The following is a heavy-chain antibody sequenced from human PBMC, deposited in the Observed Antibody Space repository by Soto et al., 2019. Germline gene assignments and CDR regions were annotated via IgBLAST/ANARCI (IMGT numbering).Heavy chain of an antibody. V-gene: IGHV3-49*04. D-gene: IGHD3-22*01. CDR2: ISSQAFGGTT. CDR1: GFTFDDYA. J-gene: IGHJ4*02. Sequence: PVGSLRLSCTVSGFTFDDYAMSWVRQAPGKGLEWVGFISSQAFGGTTEYAASVEGRFTISTDESKTIAYPQMNSLKAADTAVYFCATVYFYDSSADYYFDYWGQGTLVTVSS. CDR3: ATVYFYDSSADYYFDY.